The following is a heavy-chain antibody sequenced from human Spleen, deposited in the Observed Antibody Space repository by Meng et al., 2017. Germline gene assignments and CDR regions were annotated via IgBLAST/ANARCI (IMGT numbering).Heavy chain of an antibody. CDR1: GFTFPAYA. J-gene: IGHJ4*02. V-gene: IGHV3-30*01. CDR2: ISHDGSNR. CDR3: ARRFVTDFDS. Sequence: QVQVVDAGGGAVQPGRSLRLSCAASGFTFPAYAMHWVRQDPGKGLEWVALISHDGSNRYYADPVKGRFTINRDNSKNTLYLQLNSLRVEDTAVYFCARRFVTDFDSWGQGTLVTVSS. D-gene: IGHD2-21*02.